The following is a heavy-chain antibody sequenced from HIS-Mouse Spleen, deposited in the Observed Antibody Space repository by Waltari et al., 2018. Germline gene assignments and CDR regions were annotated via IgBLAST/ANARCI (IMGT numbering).Heavy chain of an antibody. J-gene: IGHJ3*02. Sequence: QVQLQESGPGLVKPSQTLSLTCTVPGGSISSGGYYWSWIRQHPGKGLGWIGYIYYSAGTYYNPPLKSRVTISVDTAKNQFSLKLSSVTAADTAVYYCARDFVITGTTHAFDIWGQGTMVTVSS. CDR2: IYYSAGT. V-gene: IGHV4-31*03. CDR3: ARDFVITGTTHAFDI. D-gene: IGHD1-7*01. CDR1: GGSISSGGYY.